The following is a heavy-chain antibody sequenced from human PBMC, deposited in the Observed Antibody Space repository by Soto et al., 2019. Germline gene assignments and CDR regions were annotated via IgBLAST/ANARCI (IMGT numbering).Heavy chain of an antibody. CDR2: IYYSGST. CDR1: GGSISSGDYY. V-gene: IGHV4-30-4*01. CDR3: ASSNYYGSGSYFDY. D-gene: IGHD3-10*01. J-gene: IGHJ4*02. Sequence: SETLSLTCTVSGGSISSGDYYWSWIRQPPGKGLEWIGYIYYSGSTYYNPSLKSRVTISVDTSKNQFSLKLSSVTAADTAVYYCASSNYYGSGSYFDYWGQGTLVTVSS.